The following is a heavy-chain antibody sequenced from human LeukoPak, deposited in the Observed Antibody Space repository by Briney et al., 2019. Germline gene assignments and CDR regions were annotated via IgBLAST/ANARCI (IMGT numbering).Heavy chain of an antibody. J-gene: IGHJ4*02. CDR3: ARDRRGRYYYGSGSLPRGYYFDY. D-gene: IGHD3-10*01. CDR2: INPSGGST. Sequence: GASVKVSCKASGYTSTSYYMHWVRQAPGQGLEWMGIINPSGGSTSYAQKFQGRVTMTRDTSTSTVYMELSSLRSEDTAVYYCARDRRGRYYYGSGSLPRGYYFDYWGQGTLVTVSS. CDR1: GYTSTSYY. V-gene: IGHV1-46*01.